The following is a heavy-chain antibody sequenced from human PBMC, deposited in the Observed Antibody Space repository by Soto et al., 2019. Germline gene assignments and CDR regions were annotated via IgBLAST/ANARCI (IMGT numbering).Heavy chain of an antibody. D-gene: IGHD2-21*01. Sequence: SETLSLTCTVSDGSVSSSPYWGWIRQPPGKGLEWIGSFYLDGNTYYNPSLESRVTMSVDTSKNQFSLKLSSVTAADTAVYYCAASCVACGGFNYYGMDVWGQGTTVTVSS. CDR1: DGSVSSSPY. CDR2: FYLDGNT. CDR3: AASCVACGGFNYYGMDV. J-gene: IGHJ6*02. V-gene: IGHV4-39*07.